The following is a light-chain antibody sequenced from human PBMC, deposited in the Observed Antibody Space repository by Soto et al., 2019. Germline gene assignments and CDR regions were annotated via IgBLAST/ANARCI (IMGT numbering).Light chain of an antibody. J-gene: IGKJ4*01. V-gene: IGKV1-5*01. CDR1: QSIGSW. Sequence: DIQMTQSPSTLYASVGDRVTITCRASQSIGSWLAWYQQKLGRAPRLLIYDASSLESGVPSRFSGSGYGTEFTLTISSLQPDDFATYYCQQYNTYSSLTFGGGTKVEIK. CDR2: DAS. CDR3: QQYNTYSSLT.